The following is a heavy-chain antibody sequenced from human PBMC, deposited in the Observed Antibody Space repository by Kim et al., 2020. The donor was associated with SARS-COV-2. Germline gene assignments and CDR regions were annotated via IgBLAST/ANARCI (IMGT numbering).Heavy chain of an antibody. V-gene: IGHV3-30-3*01. CDR2: ISFDGSNK. D-gene: IGHD5-12*01. CDR1: GFTFSSYA. CDR3: ATAPHPGSGYDSITLVATDYFDY. J-gene: IGHJ4*02. Sequence: GGSLRLSCAASGFTFSSYAMHWVRQTPGKGLEWVAVISFDGSNKFYADSVKGRFTISRDNSKNTLYLQMNSLRAEDTAVYYCATAPHPGSGYDSITLVATDYFDYWGQGTLVTVSS.